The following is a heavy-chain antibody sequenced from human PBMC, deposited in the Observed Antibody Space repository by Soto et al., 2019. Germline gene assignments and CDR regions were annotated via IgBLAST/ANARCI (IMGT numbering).Heavy chain of an antibody. CDR3: AKDIGIAAAGRGYYYYGMDV. Sequence: GGSLRLSCAASGFTFDDYAMHWVRQAPGKGLEWVSLISWDGGSTYYADSVKGRFTISRDNSKNSLYLQMNSLRAEDTALYYCAKDIGIAAAGRGYYYYGMDVWGQGTTVTVSS. J-gene: IGHJ6*02. CDR1: GFTFDDYA. D-gene: IGHD6-13*01. V-gene: IGHV3-43D*03. CDR2: ISWDGGST.